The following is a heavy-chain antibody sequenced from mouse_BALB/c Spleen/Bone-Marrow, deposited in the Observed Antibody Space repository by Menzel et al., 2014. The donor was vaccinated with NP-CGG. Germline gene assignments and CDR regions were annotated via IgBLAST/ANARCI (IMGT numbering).Heavy chain of an antibody. CDR1: GFTFSGYG. J-gene: IGHJ4*01. CDR2: INSNGGST. D-gene: IGHD2-3*01. Sequence: EVKLMESGGGLVQPGGSLKLSCAASGFTFSGYGMSWVRQTPDKRLELVATINSNGGSTYYPDSVKGRFTISRDNAKNTLYLQMSSLKSEDTAMYYCARDGYYVFYAMDYWGQGTSVTVSS. CDR3: ARDGYYVFYAMDY. V-gene: IGHV5-6-3*01.